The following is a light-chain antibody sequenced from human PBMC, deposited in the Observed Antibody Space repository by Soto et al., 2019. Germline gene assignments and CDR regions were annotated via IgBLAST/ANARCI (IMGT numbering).Light chain of an antibody. CDR2: GAS. CDR3: QQYVRSPPYT. V-gene: IGKV3-20*01. CDR1: QSVSSSY. Sequence: EIVLTQSPGTLSLSPGERATLSCRASQSVSSSYLAWYQQKPGQAPRLLIYGASSRATGIPDRFSGSGSGTDFTLTISRLEPEDFAVYYCQQYVRSPPYTFGQGTTLEIK. J-gene: IGKJ2*01.